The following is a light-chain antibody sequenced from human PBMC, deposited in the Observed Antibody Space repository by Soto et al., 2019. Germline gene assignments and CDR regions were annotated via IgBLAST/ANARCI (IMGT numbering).Light chain of an antibody. CDR2: NTN. V-gene: IGLV1-44*01. CDR1: SSNIGSNA. J-gene: IGLJ2*01. Sequence: QSVLTQPPSASGTPGRRVTISCSGSSSNIGSNAVNWYQHLPGTAPKLLIYNTNQRPSGAPDRFSGSKSGTSASLAISGLQSEDEADYYCATWDDITRDVVFGGGTKLTVL. CDR3: ATWDDITRDVV.